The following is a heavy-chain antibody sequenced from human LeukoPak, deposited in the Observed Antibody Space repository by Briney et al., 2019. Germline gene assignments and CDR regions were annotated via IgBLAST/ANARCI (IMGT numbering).Heavy chain of an antibody. CDR2: IDWDDDK. J-gene: IGHJ4*02. Sequence: VSGPALVKPTQTLTLTCTFSGFSLSTSGMCVSWIRQPPGKALEWLARIDWDDDKYYSTSLKTRLTLSKDTSKNQVVLTMTNMDPVDTATYYCAREYGSGSYYADYWGQGTLVTVSS. CDR3: AREYGSGSYYADY. D-gene: IGHD3-10*01. CDR1: GFSLSTSGMC. V-gene: IGHV2-70*11.